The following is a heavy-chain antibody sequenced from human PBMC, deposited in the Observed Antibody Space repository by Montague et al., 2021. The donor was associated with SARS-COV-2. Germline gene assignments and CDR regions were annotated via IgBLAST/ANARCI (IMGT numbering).Heavy chain of an antibody. CDR1: GGSISSSSYY. V-gene: IGHV4-39*01. J-gene: IGHJ5*02. D-gene: IGHD3-3*01. CDR2: IYYSGST. CDR3: ARRPPITIFGVVIIGAWFDP. Sequence: SETLSLTCTVSGGSISSSSYYWGWIRQPPGKGLEWIGSIYYSGSTYYNPSLKSRVTISVDTSKNQFSLKLSSVTAADTAAYYCARRPPITIFGVVIIGAWFDPWGQGTLVTVSS.